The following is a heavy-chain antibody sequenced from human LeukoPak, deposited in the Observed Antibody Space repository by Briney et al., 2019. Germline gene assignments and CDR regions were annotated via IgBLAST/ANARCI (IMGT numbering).Heavy chain of an antibody. D-gene: IGHD6-13*01. CDR2: INPSGGST. V-gene: IGHV1-46*01. J-gene: IGHJ5*02. CDR1: GYTFTSYY. Sequence: GASVKVSCKASGYTFTSYYMHWVRQAPGQGLEWMGIINPSGGSTSYAQKFQGRVTMTRDMSTSTVYMELSSLRSEDTAVYYCARSSSSINWFDPWGQGTLVNVSS. CDR3: ARSSSSINWFDP.